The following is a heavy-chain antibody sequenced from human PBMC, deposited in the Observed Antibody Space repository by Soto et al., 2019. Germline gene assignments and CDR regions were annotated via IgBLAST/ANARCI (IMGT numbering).Heavy chain of an antibody. J-gene: IGHJ4*01. CDR2: INYRGTT. D-gene: IGHD5-18*01. V-gene: IGHV4-31*03. CDR3: ARESYSFGRAFDI. Sequence: QVHLQESGPGLVKPSQTLSLTCTVSGGSINSDGYYWSWIRQHPEKGLEWIGYINYRGTTYYNPSLQSRLTISVDTSKNQFPLQLTSVIAADTALYYCARESYSFGRAFDIWGHGTLVTVSS. CDR1: GGSINSDGYY.